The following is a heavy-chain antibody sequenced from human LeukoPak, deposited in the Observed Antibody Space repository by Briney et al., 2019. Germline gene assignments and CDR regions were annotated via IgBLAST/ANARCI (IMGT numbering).Heavy chain of an antibody. V-gene: IGHV3-48*02. CDR3: ARGRYGDYELDF. J-gene: IGHJ4*02. CDR2: ISSTGSAI. Sequence: GGSLRLSCAASGFTFTRYSMNWVRQAPGKGLEWISYISSTGSAINYADSVKGRFTVSRDSGKNSLYLQMNSLRDEDTAVYFCARGRYGDYELDFWGQGTLVTVSS. D-gene: IGHD4-17*01. CDR1: GFTFTRYS.